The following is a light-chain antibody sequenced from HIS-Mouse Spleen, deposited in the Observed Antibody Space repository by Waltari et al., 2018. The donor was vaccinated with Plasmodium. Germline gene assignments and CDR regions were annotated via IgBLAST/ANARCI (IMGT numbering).Light chain of an antibody. CDR1: HGISSY. Sequence: AIRMTQSPSSFSASTGDRVPITCRASHGISSYLAWYQQKPGKAPKLLIYAASTLQSGVPSRFSGSGSGTDFTLTISCLQSEDFATYYCQQYYSYPLTFGGGTKVEIK. CDR2: AAS. V-gene: IGKV1-8*01. J-gene: IGKJ4*01. CDR3: QQYYSYPLT.